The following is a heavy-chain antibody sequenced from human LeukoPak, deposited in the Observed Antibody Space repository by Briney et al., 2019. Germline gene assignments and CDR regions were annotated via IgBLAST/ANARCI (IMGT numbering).Heavy chain of an antibody. CDR2: IYYSGST. Sequence: SETLSLTCTVSGGSISSSSYYWGWIRQPPGKGLEWIGSIYYSGSTYYNPSLKSRVTISVDTSKNQFSLSLNSVTAADTAVYYCARETNWSDSSGYITYSYHYMDVWGKGTTVTVSS. V-gene: IGHV4-39*01. J-gene: IGHJ6*03. D-gene: IGHD3-22*01. CDR1: GGSISSSSYY. CDR3: ARETNWSDSSGYITYSYHYMDV.